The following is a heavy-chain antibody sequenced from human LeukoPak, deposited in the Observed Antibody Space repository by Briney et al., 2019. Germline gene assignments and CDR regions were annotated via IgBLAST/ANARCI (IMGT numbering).Heavy chain of an antibody. CDR1: GGTFSSYA. Sequence: SVKVSCKASGGTFSSYAISWVRQAPGQGLEWMGRIIPILGIANYAQKFQGRVTITADKSTSTAYMELSSLRSEDTAVYYCARDCSGGSCGVDPWGQGTLVTVPS. J-gene: IGHJ5*02. D-gene: IGHD2-15*01. CDR2: IIPILGIA. CDR3: ARDCSGGSCGVDP. V-gene: IGHV1-69*04.